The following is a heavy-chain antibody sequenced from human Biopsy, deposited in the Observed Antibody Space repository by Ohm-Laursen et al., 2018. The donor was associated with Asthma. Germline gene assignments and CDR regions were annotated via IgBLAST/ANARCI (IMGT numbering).Heavy chain of an antibody. CDR3: ASDFPKDYVRCNLQF. Sequence: GSSVKVSCKAPGGTFSNFAISWVRQAPGQGLEWLGGIDTVLGGTDNARRFQGRVTMTEDTSTDTAYMEMSSLSSDDTAVYYCASDFPKDYVRCNLQFWGQGTLVTVSS. D-gene: IGHD4-17*01. J-gene: IGHJ4*02. V-gene: IGHV1-69*06. CDR1: GGTFSNFA. CDR2: IDTVLGGT.